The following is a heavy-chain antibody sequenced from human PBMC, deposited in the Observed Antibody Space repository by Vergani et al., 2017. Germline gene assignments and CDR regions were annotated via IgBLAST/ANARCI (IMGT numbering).Heavy chain of an antibody. V-gene: IGHV3-21*01. CDR1: GFTFSSYS. CDR3: AGDRGGTDCGGDCYSIGY. Sequence: EVQLVESGGGLVKPGGSLRLSCAASGFTFSSYSMNWVRQAPGKGLEWVSSISSSSSYIYYADSVKGRFTISRDNAKNSLYLQMNSLRAEDTAVYYWAGDRGGTDCGGDCYSIGYWGQGTLVTVSS. J-gene: IGHJ4*02. CDR2: ISSSSSYI. D-gene: IGHD2-21*02.